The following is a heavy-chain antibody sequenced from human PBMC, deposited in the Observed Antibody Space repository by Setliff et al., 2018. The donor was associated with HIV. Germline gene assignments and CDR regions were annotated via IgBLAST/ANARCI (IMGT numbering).Heavy chain of an antibody. Sequence: PGESLKISCQGSGYSFTTYWIAWVRQKPGKGLEWMGIIFPGDSKMRYSPSFQGQVTISADKSISTAYLQWSSLKASDTAMYYCARYQYGDYRNFDYWGQGTLVTVSS. V-gene: IGHV5-51*01. CDR2: IFPGDSKM. J-gene: IGHJ4*02. CDR3: ARYQYGDYRNFDY. D-gene: IGHD4-17*01. CDR1: GYSFTTYW.